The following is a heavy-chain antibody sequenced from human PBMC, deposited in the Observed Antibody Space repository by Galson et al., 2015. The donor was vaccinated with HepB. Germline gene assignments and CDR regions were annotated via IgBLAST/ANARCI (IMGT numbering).Heavy chain of an antibody. V-gene: IGHV1-18*04. Sequence: SVKVSCKASGYTFTSYGISWVRQAPGQGLEWVGWISAYNGKIKYGQNLQGRVTMTTDTSTSTAYMELRSLTSDDTAVYYCARGRLGRGDYYGMDVWGQGTTVTVSS. CDR1: GYTFTSYG. J-gene: IGHJ6*02. CDR2: ISAYNGKI. D-gene: IGHD7-27*01. CDR3: ARGRLGRGDYYGMDV.